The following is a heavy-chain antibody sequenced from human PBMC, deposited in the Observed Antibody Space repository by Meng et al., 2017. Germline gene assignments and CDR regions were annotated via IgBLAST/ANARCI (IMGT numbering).Heavy chain of an antibody. Sequence: VQLVEAGGGVVQPGRSPGLSCSASGFTFSSYGMHWVRQAPGKGLEWVAVIWYDGSNKYYADSVKGRFTISRDNSKNTLYLQMNSLRAEDTAVYYCARGPYSSGWVPDAFDIWGQGTMVTVSS. CDR3: ARGPYSSGWVPDAFDI. CDR1: GFTFSSYG. D-gene: IGHD6-19*01. CDR2: IWYDGSNK. J-gene: IGHJ3*02. V-gene: IGHV3-33*08.